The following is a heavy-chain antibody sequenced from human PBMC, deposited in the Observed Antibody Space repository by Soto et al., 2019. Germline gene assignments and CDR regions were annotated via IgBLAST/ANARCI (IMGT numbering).Heavy chain of an antibody. CDR2: ISYDGSNK. D-gene: IGHD3-10*01. CDR1: GFTFSSYA. V-gene: IGHV3-30-3*01. CDR3: ARDRRRGGFGSGYYYGMDV. J-gene: IGHJ6*02. Sequence: PVGSLRLSCAASGFTFSSYAMHWVRQAPGKGLEWVAVISYDGSNKYYADSVKGRFTISRDNSKNTLYLQMNSLRAEDTAVYYCARDRRRGGFGSGYYYGMDVWGQGTTVTVSS.